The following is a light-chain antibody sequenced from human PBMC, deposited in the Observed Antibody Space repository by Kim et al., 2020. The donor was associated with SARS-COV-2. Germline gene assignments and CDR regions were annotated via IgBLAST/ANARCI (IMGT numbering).Light chain of an antibody. CDR3: GSRDTNHNVI. Sequence: SSELTQDPAVSVALGQTVRITCQGDSLRSYYATWYQQRPGQAPMLVIYGKNNRPSEIPDRFSGSSSGNTASLTITGAQAEDEADYYCGSRDTNHNVIFGGGTQLIVL. J-gene: IGLJ2*01. CDR2: GKN. CDR1: SLRSYY. V-gene: IGLV3-19*01.